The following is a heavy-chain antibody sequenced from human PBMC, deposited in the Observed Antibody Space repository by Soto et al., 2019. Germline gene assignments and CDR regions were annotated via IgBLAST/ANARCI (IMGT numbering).Heavy chain of an antibody. J-gene: IGHJ6*02. V-gene: IGHV4-34*01. Sequence: SETLSLTCAVYGGSFSGYYWSWIRQPPGKGLEWIGEINHSGSTNYNPSLKSRVTISVDTSKNQFSLKLSSVTAADTAVYYCERGPRSYDILTGSSYYYGMDVWGQGTTVT. CDR1: GGSFSGYY. CDR3: ERGPRSYDILTGSSYYYGMDV. CDR2: INHSGST. D-gene: IGHD3-9*01.